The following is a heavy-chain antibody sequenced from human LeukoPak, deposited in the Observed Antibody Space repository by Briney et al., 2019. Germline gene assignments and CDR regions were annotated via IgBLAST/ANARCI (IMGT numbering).Heavy chain of an antibody. CDR2: IGTYDGHT. J-gene: IGHJ4*02. V-gene: IGHV1-2*02. Sequence: ASVKVSCKTSGYSFIDYYIHWVRQAPGQGLEWLGWIGTYDGHTSYAQKVQGRVAMTRDTSTSTVYMELSSLRSEDTAVYYCARDPPSYRSPIPFDYWGQGTLVTVSS. CDR3: ARDPPSYRSPIPFDY. D-gene: IGHD3-16*02. CDR1: GYSFIDYY.